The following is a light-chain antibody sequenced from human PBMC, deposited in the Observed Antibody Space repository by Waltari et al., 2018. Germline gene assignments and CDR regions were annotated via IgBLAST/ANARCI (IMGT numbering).Light chain of an antibody. CDR2: DAS. CDR1: QSVGRY. Sequence: EIVLTQSPGPPPLYPGEEATLSCRASQSVGRYLVWYQQKPGQAPRLLIYDASTRATGIPDRFSGSGSGTDFSLTISRLEPEDFAVYFCQNYVRLPATFGQGTKVEIK. J-gene: IGKJ1*01. V-gene: IGKV3-20*01. CDR3: QNYVRLPAT.